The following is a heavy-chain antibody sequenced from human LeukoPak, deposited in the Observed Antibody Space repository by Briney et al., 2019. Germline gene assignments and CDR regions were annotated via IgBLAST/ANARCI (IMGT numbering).Heavy chain of an antibody. Sequence: PSETLSLTCTVSGDSISSYFWCWIRQPPGKGLEWIGCLYYSGRTNYSSSLTSRVTLSADTSKNQFSLKLNSVTAADSAIYYCARDYSGYEFDYWGQGTLVTVSS. D-gene: IGHD5-12*01. J-gene: IGHJ4*02. CDR1: GDSISSYF. V-gene: IGHV4-59*01. CDR3: ARDYSGYEFDY. CDR2: LYYSGRT.